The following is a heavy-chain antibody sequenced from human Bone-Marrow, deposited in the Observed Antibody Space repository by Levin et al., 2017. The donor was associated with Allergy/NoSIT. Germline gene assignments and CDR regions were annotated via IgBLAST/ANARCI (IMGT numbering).Heavy chain of an antibody. J-gene: IGHJ4*02. CDR3: ARTGNTYPFDY. CDR1: GGSVSSSSYH. V-gene: IGHV4-39*01. D-gene: IGHD1-14*01. CDR2: FYYSGSA. Sequence: SETLSLTCTVSGGSVSSSSYHWGWIRQPPGKGLEWIGNFYYSGSAYYTPSLKSRVTISVDTSRNQFSLRLTSVTAADTAVYYCARTGNTYPFDYWGRGTLVTVSS.